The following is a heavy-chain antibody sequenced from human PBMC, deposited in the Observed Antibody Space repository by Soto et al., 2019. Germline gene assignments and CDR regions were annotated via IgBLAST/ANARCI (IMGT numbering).Heavy chain of an antibody. D-gene: IGHD2-15*01. J-gene: IGHJ6*02. CDR3: AQALASYYYGMDV. CDR1: GFTFSSYG. CDR2: ISYDGSNK. Sequence: QVQLVESGGGVVQPGRSLRLSCAASGFTFSSYGMHWVRQAPGKGLEWVAVISYDGSNKYYADSVKGRFTISRDNSKNPLYLQMNSLRAEDTAVYYCAQALASYYYGMDVWGQGTTVTVSS. V-gene: IGHV3-30*18.